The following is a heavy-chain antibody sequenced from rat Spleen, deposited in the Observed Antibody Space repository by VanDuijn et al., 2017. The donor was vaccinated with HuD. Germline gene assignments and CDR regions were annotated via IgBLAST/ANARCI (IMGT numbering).Heavy chain of an antibody. D-gene: IGHD1-6*01. J-gene: IGHJ3*01. V-gene: IGHV5-20*01. Sequence: EVQLVESGGGLVQPGRSMKLSCAASGFTFSNYGMAWVRQAPKKGLEWVAYISYDGGSTYYRDPVKGRCTISRDNAKSTLYLQIDSLRSEDTAIYYCTTACVYYGSINWFAYWGQGTLVTVSA. CDR3: TTACVYYGSINWFAY. CDR2: ISYDGGST. CDR1: GFTFSNYG.